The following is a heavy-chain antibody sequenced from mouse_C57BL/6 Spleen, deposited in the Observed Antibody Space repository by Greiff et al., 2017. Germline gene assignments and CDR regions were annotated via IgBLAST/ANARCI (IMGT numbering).Heavy chain of an antibody. D-gene: IGHD1-1*01. J-gene: IGHJ2*01. V-gene: IGHV1-69*01. CDR1: GYTFTSYW. CDR3: ARRIFITKCHFGY. CDR2: IDPSDSYT. Sequence: QVQLQQPGAELVMPGASVKLSCKASGYTFTSYWMHWVKQRPGQGLEWIGEIDPSDSYTNYNQKFKGKSTLTEDKSSSTAYMQLSSLTSEDSAVYYCARRIFITKCHFGYWGQVTTLTVSS.